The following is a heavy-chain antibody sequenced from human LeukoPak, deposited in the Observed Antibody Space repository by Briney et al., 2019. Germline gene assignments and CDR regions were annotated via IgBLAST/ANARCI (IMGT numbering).Heavy chain of an antibody. D-gene: IGHD3-3*01. CDR1: GFTFSSYS. CDR2: ISSSSSYI. V-gene: IGHV3-21*01. Sequence: PGGSLRLSCAASGFTFSSYSMNWVRQAPGKGLEWVSSISSSSSYIYYADSVKGQFTISRDNAKNSLYLQMNSLRAEDTAVYYCARVRRSPNWFDPWGQGTLVTVSS. J-gene: IGHJ5*02. CDR3: ARVRRSPNWFDP.